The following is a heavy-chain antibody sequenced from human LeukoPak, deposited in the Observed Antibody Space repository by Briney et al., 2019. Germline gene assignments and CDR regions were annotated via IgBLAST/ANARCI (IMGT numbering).Heavy chain of an antibody. CDR1: GGSISSYY. V-gene: IGHV4-59*08. D-gene: IGHD3-16*01. CDR2: IYYSGST. J-gene: IGHJ4*02. CDR3: ARCLGGRCDYFDY. Sequence: SETLSLTCTVSGGSISSYYWSWIRQPPGKGLEWIGYIYYSGSTNYNPSLKSRVTISVDTSKNQFSLRLSSVTASDTAVYYCARCLGGRCDYFDYWGQGALVTVSS.